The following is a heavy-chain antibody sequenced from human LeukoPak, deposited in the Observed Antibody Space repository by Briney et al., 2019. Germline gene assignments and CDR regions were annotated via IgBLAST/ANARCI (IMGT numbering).Heavy chain of an antibody. CDR3: AKDRGFWSGYYTGPFDY. J-gene: IGHJ4*02. CDR2: ISWNSGSI. CDR1: GFTFDDYA. V-gene: IGHV3-9*01. D-gene: IGHD3-3*01. Sequence: QAGGSLRLSCAASGFTFDDYAMHWVRQAPGKGLEWVSGISWNSGSIGYADSVKGRFTVSRDNAKNSLYLQMNSLRAEDTALYYCAKDRGFWSGYYTGPFDYWGQGTLVTVSS.